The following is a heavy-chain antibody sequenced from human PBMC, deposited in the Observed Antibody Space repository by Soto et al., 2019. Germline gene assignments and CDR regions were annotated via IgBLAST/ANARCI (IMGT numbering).Heavy chain of an antibody. CDR1: GFSLSTSGMC. CDR3: AWIPGTLHYYHGLDV. Sequence: SGPTLVNPTQTLTLTCTFSGFSLSTSGMCVSWIRQPPGKALEWLARIDWDDDKYYSTSLKTRLTISKDTSKNQVVLTMTNMDPVDTATYYCAWIPGTLHYYHGLDVWGQGPPVTVSS. CDR2: IDWDDDK. V-gene: IGHV2-70*11. J-gene: IGHJ6*02. D-gene: IGHD6-13*01.